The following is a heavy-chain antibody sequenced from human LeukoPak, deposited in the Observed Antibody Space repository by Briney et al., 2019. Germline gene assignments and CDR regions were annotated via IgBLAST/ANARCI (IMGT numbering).Heavy chain of an antibody. CDR2: ISYDGSNK. CDR3: AKAPYGDFEYFQH. Sequence: GGSLRLSCAASGFTFSSYGMHWVRQAPGKGLEWVAVISYDGSNKYYADSVKGRFTISRDNSKNTLYLQMNSLGAEDTAVYYCAKAPYGDFEYFQHWGQGTLVTVSS. V-gene: IGHV3-30*18. CDR1: GFTFSSYG. J-gene: IGHJ1*01. D-gene: IGHD4-17*01.